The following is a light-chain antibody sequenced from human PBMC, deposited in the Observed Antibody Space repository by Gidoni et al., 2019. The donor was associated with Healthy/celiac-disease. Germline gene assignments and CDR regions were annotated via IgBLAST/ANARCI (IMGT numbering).Light chain of an antibody. Sequence: DIQMTQSPSSLSASVGDRVTITCRASQSISSYLNWYQQKPGKAPKLLIYAASSLQSGVPSRFSGSGSGTDFTLTISSLQPEDFATYYCQQSYSTPRTFGGGTQVELK. V-gene: IGKV1-39*01. CDR1: QSISSY. CDR2: AAS. CDR3: QQSYSTPRT. J-gene: IGKJ4*01.